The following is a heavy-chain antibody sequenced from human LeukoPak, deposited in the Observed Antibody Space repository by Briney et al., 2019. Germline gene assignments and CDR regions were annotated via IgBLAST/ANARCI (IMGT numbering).Heavy chain of an antibody. CDR1: GYSFSSYW. V-gene: IGHV5-51*01. CDR2: IYPGDSET. Sequence: GESLTFSCKGSGYSFSSYWIGWVRQMPGKGLEWMGIIYPGDSETTYSPSFQGQVTFSADKSISTAYLLWSSLKASDTAMYYCARRIAAAGAFDYWGQGTLHTVSS. D-gene: IGHD6-13*01. J-gene: IGHJ4*02. CDR3: ARRIAAAGAFDY.